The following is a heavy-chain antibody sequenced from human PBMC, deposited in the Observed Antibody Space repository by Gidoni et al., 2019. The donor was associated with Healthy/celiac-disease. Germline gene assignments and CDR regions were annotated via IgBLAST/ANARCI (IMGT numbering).Heavy chain of an antibody. Sequence: QLQLQESGPGLVKPSETLSLTCTVSGGSIRSSSYYWGWIRQPPGKGLEWIGSIYYSGSTYYNPSLKSRVTISVDTSKNQFSLKLSSVTAADTAVYYCARTPPYSSSWSGGENWFDPWGQGTLVTVSS. CDR2: IYYSGST. CDR3: ARTPPYSSSWSGGENWFDP. V-gene: IGHV4-39*01. J-gene: IGHJ5*02. CDR1: GGSIRSSSYY. D-gene: IGHD6-13*01.